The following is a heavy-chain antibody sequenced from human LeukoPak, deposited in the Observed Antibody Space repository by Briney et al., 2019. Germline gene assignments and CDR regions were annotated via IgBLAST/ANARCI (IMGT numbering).Heavy chain of an antibody. CDR1: DGSISSNSSY. CDR3: ARREDIGAFDF. Sequence: SGTLSLTCTVSDGSISSNSSYWGWIRQPPGKGLEWIGSIYYSGSTYYNPSLKSRVTISVGTSKNQFSLKLSSVTAADTAVYYCARREDIGAFDFWGQGTMVTVSS. D-gene: IGHD2-15*01. V-gene: IGHV4-39*01. CDR2: IYYSGST. J-gene: IGHJ3*01.